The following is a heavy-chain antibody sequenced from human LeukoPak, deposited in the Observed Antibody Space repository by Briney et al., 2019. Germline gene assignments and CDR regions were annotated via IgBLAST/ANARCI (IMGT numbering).Heavy chain of an antibody. CDR2: IQSDGTNK. CDR1: GLIFSSYG. Sequence: GGSLRLSCAASGLIFSSYGMHWVRQAPGKGLEWVAFIQSDGTNKYYTDSVKGRFTVSRDNSKNTLYLQMDSLRPEDTAMYYCAKDASSVWYFSYFDFWGQGTLVTVSS. D-gene: IGHD6-19*01. J-gene: IGHJ4*02. CDR3: AKDASSVWYFSYFDF. V-gene: IGHV3-30*02.